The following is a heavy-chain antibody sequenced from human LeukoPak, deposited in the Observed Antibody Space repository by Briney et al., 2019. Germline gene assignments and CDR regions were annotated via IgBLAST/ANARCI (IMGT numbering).Heavy chain of an antibody. CDR3: AKSSTYSSGAHAYDI. Sequence: GGSLRLSCAASGFTFSSYAMHWVRQAPGKGLEWVAVISYDGSNKYYADSVKGRFTISRDNSKNTLYLQMNSLRAEDTAVYYCAKSSTYSSGAHAYDIWGQGTLVTVSS. V-gene: IGHV3-30-3*01. CDR1: GFTFSSYA. D-gene: IGHD6-19*01. CDR2: ISYDGSNK. J-gene: IGHJ3*02.